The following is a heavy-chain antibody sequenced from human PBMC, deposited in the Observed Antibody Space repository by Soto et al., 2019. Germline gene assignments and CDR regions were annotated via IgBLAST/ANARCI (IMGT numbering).Heavy chain of an antibody. J-gene: IGHJ3*02. Sequence: EVQLVETGGGLIQPGGSLRLSCAASGFTVSSNYMSWVRQAPGKGLEWVSVIYSGGSTYYADSVKGRFTISRDNSKNTLYLQMNSLRAEDTSVYYCARDSMALDAFDIWGQGTMVTVSS. CDR3: ARDSMALDAFDI. CDR1: GFTVSSNY. D-gene: IGHD3-10*01. V-gene: IGHV3-53*02. CDR2: IYSGGST.